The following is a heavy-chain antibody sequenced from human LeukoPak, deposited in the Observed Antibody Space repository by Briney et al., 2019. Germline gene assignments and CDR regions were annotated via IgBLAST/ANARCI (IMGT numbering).Heavy chain of an antibody. Sequence: PSETLSLTCTVSGGSISTYYWSWIRQPPGKGLEWIGYIYYTGSTSYNPSLRSRVTISVDTSKNQFSLKLSSVTAADTAVYYCARQRGDTVMVFRDPDVWGHGTTVTVSS. CDR3: ARQRGDTVMVFRDPDV. CDR1: GGSISTYY. V-gene: IGHV4-59*08. D-gene: IGHD5-18*01. J-gene: IGHJ6*02. CDR2: IYYTGST.